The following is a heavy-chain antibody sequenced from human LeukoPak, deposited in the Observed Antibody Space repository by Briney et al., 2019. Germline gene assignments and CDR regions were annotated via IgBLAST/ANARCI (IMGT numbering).Heavy chain of an antibody. CDR1: GITVSTFW. D-gene: IGHD1-26*01. V-gene: IGHV3-74*01. Sequence: GGSLRLSCAASGITVSTFWMHWVRQAPGEGLVWVSRINTDGSVTNYADSVEGRFTISRDNAKSMLYLQMNDLRAEDTAVYYCVTDRYSDSAFGDWGQGTLVTVSS. J-gene: IGHJ4*02. CDR2: INTDGSVT. CDR3: VTDRYSDSAFGD.